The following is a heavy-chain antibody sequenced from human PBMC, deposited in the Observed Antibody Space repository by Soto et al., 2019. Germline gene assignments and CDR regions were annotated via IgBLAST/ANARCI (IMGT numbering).Heavy chain of an antibody. V-gene: IGHV1-18*04. CDR3: VRDQKYFRVNGNWFDA. J-gene: IGHJ5*01. Sequence: ASVKVSCKASGYTSADFGISWVRQAPGQGLEWMGWVSGNNGASNPAPKVQGRITMTLDTSTGVSYMALRSLRSDDTAIYYCVRDQKYFRVNGNWFDAWGQGTLVTVSS. CDR1: GYTSADFG. CDR2: VSGNNGAS. D-gene: IGHD2-2*01.